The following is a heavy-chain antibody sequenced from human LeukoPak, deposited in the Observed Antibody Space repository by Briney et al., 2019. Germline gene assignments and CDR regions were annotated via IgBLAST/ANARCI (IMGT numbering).Heavy chain of an antibody. CDR1: GFTFDNYR. V-gene: IGHV3-23*01. Sequence: GGSLRLSCAASGFTFDNYRMSWVRQAPGKGLEWVSTVNADGGNTYYADSVKGRFTISRDNSKNTLYLQMNSLRAEDTAVYYCARGYYDFWSGYYTILGNYYYYMDVWGKGTTVTVSS. CDR3: ARGYYDFWSGYYTILGNYYYYMDV. J-gene: IGHJ6*03. D-gene: IGHD3-3*01. CDR2: VNADGGNT.